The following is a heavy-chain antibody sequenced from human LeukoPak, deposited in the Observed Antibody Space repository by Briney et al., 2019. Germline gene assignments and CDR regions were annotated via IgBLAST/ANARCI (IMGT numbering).Heavy chain of an antibody. CDR2: IKQDGSEK. V-gene: IGHV3-7*01. CDR1: GFTFSSYW. Sequence: GGSLRLSCAASGFTFSSYWMSWVRQAPGKGLEWVANIKQDGSEKYYVDSVKGRFTISRDNAKNSLYLQMNSLRAEDTAVYYCARERRILSAPFPPDYWGQGTLVTVSS. CDR3: ARERRILSAPFPPDY. J-gene: IGHJ4*02.